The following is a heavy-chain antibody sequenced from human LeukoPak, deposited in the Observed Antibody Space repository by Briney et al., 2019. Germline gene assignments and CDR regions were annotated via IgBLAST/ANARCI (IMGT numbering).Heavy chain of an antibody. D-gene: IGHD3-10*01. J-gene: IGHJ4*02. Sequence: ASVKVSCKASGYTFTSYAMNWVRQAPGQGLEWMGWINTNTGNPTYAQGFTGRFVFSLDTAVSTAYLQISGLKAEDTAVYYCSITMVRGKFDYWGQGTLVTVSS. CDR3: SITMVRGKFDY. CDR1: GYTFTSYA. V-gene: IGHV7-4-1*02. CDR2: INTNTGNP.